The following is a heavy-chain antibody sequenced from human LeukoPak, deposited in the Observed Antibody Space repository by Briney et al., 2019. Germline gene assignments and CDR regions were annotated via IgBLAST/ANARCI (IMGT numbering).Heavy chain of an antibody. CDR3: ASGGYSYGFDY. CDR1: GGSIGTYY. V-gene: IGHV4-30-2*01. D-gene: IGHD5-18*01. J-gene: IGHJ4*02. CDR2: IYHNGNT. Sequence: SETLSLTCTVSGGSIGTYYWSWIRQPPGKGLEWIGYIYHNGNTYYSPSLKSRVTISVDRSKNQLSLKLSSVTAADTAMYYCASGGYSYGFDYWGQGTLVTVSS.